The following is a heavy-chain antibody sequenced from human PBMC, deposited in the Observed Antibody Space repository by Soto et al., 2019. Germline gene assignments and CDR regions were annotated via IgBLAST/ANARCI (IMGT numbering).Heavy chain of an antibody. J-gene: IGHJ5*02. Sequence: ETLSLTCTVSGGSISSYYWSWIRQPPGKGLEWIGYIYYSGSTNYNPSLKSRVTISVDTSKNQFSLKLSSVTAADTAVYYCARAGIAAAGTAWFDPWGQGTLVTVSS. V-gene: IGHV4-59*01. CDR2: IYYSGST. CDR1: GGSISSYY. CDR3: ARAGIAAAGTAWFDP. D-gene: IGHD6-13*01.